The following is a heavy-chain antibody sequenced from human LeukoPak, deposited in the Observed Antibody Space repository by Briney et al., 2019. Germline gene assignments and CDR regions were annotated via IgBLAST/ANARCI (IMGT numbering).Heavy chain of an antibody. D-gene: IGHD6-13*01. Sequence: GGSLRLSCAASGFTFSSYAMSWVRQAPGKGLEWVSVIYSGGSTYYADSVKGRFTTSRDNSKNTLYLQMNSLRAEDTAVYYCARDLRGSSWPYYYYGMDVWGQGTTVTVSS. CDR3: ARDLRGSSWPYYYYGMDV. CDR1: GFTFSSYA. V-gene: IGHV3-66*01. CDR2: IYSGGST. J-gene: IGHJ6*02.